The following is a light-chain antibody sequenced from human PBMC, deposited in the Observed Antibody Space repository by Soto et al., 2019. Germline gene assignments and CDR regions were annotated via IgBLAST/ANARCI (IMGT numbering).Light chain of an antibody. Sequence: DIVMTQSPDSLAVSLGERATINCKSSQSVLYSSNNENYLAWYQQKPGQPPNVLIYWASTRESGVPDRFSGRGSGTDFTLTISSLQAEDVAVYYCQQYYTTPLTFGGGTKVEI. CDR3: QQYYTTPLT. CDR2: WAS. J-gene: IGKJ4*01. CDR1: QSVLYSSNNENY. V-gene: IGKV4-1*01.